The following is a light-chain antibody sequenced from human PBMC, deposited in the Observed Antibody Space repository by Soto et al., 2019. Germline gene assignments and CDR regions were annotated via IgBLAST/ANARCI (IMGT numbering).Light chain of an antibody. J-gene: IGKJ4*01. V-gene: IGKV3-20*01. Sequence: EIVLTQSPGTLSLSPGERATLSCRASQSLRNNYLAWYQQKSGQTPRLLIYGASSRATGIPDRFSGSGSGTDFTLTISRLEPEDFAVYYCQQFNNSPLTFGGGTKVEIK. CDR1: QSLRNNY. CDR3: QQFNNSPLT. CDR2: GAS.